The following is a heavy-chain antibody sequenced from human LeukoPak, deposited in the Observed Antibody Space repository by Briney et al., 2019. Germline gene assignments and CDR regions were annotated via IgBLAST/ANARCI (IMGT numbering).Heavy chain of an antibody. CDR2: ISSSGDIT. Sequence: GGSLRLSCAASGFSFNRYAMSWVRKAPPKGLEWVSGISSSGDITDSADPAKGRFTISRENSNSMLYLQMQSLRAEDTAVYYCAKDLGNIDYRPPDFDYWGQGTLVTVSA. D-gene: IGHD4-11*01. CDR3: AKDLGNIDYRPPDFDY. J-gene: IGHJ4*02. CDR1: GFSFNRYA. V-gene: IGHV3-23*01.